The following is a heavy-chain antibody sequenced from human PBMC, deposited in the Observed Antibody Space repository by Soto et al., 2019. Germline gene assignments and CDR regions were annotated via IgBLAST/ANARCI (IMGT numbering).Heavy chain of an antibody. CDR3: APRPPTFPY. V-gene: IGHV1-18*01. CDR2: ITTDKGKT. CDR1: GYTFTSFG. Sequence: QVQLVQSGPEVKKPGASVKVSCKTSGYTFTSFGISWVRQAPGQGLEWMGWITTDKGKTNYAQKFQGRVTMTTDTSTSTAYMDLRRLSSDDTPVYYCAPRPPTFPYWGQRTLVTVSS. J-gene: IGHJ4*02. D-gene: IGHD3-3*02.